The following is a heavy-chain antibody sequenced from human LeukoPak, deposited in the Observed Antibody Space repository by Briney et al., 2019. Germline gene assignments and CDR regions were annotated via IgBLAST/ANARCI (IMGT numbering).Heavy chain of an antibody. CDR3: AKSPSTGVVVPAVIQLYFDY. Sequence: PGGSLRPSCAASGFTFSSYAMSWVRQAPGKGLEWVSAISGSGGSTYYADSVKGRFTISRDNSKNTLYLQMNSLRAEDTAVYYCAKSPSTGVVVPAVIQLYFDYWGQGTLVTVSS. J-gene: IGHJ4*02. CDR2: ISGSGGST. D-gene: IGHD2-2*01. V-gene: IGHV3-23*01. CDR1: GFTFSSYA.